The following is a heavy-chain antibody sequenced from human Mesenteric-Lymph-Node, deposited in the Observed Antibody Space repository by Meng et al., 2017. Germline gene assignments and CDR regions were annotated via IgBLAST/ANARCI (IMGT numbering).Heavy chain of an antibody. D-gene: IGHD6-19*01. CDR2: INPNSGGT. J-gene: IGHJ3*02. CDR3: AREIAVAGKTRDAFDI. V-gene: IGHV1-2*02. CDR1: GYTFTGYY. Sequence: ASVKVSCKASGYTFTGYYMHWVRQAPGQGLEWMGWINPNSGGTNYAQKFQGRVTMTRDTSISTAYMELSRLRSDDTAVYYCAREIAVAGKTRDAFDIWGQGNTVNVAS.